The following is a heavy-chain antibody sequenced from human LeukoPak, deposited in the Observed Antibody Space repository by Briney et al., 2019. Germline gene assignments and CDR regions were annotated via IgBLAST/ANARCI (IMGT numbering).Heavy chain of an antibody. CDR2: MNPNSGNT. D-gene: IGHD3-22*01. CDR1: GYTFTSYD. Sequence: ASVKVSCKASGYTFTSYDINWVRQATGQGLEWMGWMNPNSGNTGYAQKLQGRVTMTRNTSISTAYMELSSLRSEDTAVYYCARVGYYYDSSGYYSDAFDIWGQGTMVTVSS. CDR3: ARVGYYYDSSGYYSDAFDI. J-gene: IGHJ3*02. V-gene: IGHV1-8*01.